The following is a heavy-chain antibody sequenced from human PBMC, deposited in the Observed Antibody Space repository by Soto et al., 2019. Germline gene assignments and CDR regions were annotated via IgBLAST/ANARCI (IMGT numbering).Heavy chain of an antibody. CDR1: GGSVRSYY. Sequence: PSEPQSLTCAVCGGSVRSYYWSWIRQPPGKGLEWIGEINHSGSTNYNPSLKSRVTISVDTSKNQFSLKLSSVTAADTAVYYCARKILDYYDSSGYYNYYYGMDVWGQGTTVTVSS. CDR2: INHSGST. J-gene: IGHJ6*02. D-gene: IGHD3-22*01. CDR3: ARKILDYYDSSGYYNYYYGMDV. V-gene: IGHV4-34*01.